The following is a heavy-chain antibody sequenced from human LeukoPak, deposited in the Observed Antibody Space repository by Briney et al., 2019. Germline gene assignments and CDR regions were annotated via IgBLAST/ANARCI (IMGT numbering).Heavy chain of an antibody. CDR1: GFTFSSYA. J-gene: IGHJ4*02. D-gene: IGHD5-18*01. CDR3: ARGWRIQLWLRSVDY. Sequence: GGSLRLSCAASGFTFSSYAMHWVRQAPGKGLEWVAVISYDGSNKYYADSVKGRFTISRDNSKNTLYLQMNSLRAEDTAVYYCARGWRIQLWLRSVDYWGQGTLVTVSS. CDR2: ISYDGSNK. V-gene: IGHV3-30-3*01.